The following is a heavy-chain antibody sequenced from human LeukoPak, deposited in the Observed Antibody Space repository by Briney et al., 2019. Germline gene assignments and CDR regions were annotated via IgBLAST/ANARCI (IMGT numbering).Heavy chain of an antibody. CDR1: GFIFSNYW. CDR3: ARIRGGYYSDF. V-gene: IGHV3-74*01. D-gene: IGHD3-22*01. Sequence: GGSLRLSCAASGFIFSNYWMYWVRQAPGKGLVWVSRINSDGTTTTYADSVKGRFTISGDNAKNTLYLQMSSLTAEDTAVYYCARIRGGYYSDFWGQGTLVTVSS. CDR2: INSDGTTT. J-gene: IGHJ4*02.